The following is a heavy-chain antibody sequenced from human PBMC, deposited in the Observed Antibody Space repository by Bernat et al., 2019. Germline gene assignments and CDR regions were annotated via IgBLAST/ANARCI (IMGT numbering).Heavy chain of an antibody. CDR1: GFKINSYW. Sequence: EVQVVESGGGLVKPGGSLKLSCAASGFKINSYWTTWVRQAPGKGLERVANIKPDGSEMLHVDSVKVLFTIPRDNSKNSLYLQMNSLRAEDTAVYYCARDRRVYGMDVWGQGTTVTVSS. CDR3: ARDRRVYGMDV. CDR2: IKPDGSEM. J-gene: IGHJ6*02. V-gene: IGHV3-7*03.